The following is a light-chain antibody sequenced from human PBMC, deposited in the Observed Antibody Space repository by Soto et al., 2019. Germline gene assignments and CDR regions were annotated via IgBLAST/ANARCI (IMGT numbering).Light chain of an antibody. CDR3: QQYYSIPWT. CDR1: KNILYSSTINTN. V-gene: IGKV4-1*01. J-gene: IGKJ1*01. Sequence: DIVMTQSPDSLPVSLAERATINCKSSKNILYSSTINTNLAWYQQKPGRPPKLLIYWASTRESGVPDRFSGSGSGTDFTLTISSLQAEDVAVYYCQQYYSIPWTFGQGTRVQV. CDR2: WAS.